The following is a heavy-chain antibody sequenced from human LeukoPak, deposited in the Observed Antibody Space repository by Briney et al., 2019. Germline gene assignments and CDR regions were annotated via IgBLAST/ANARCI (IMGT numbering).Heavy chain of an antibody. CDR2: IYPGDSDT. V-gene: IGHV5-51*01. J-gene: IGHJ4*02. CDR3: ARLDYYDSSGYFTSWGYFDY. Sequence: GESLKISCKGSGYSFTSYWIGWVRQMPGKGLEWMGIIYPGDSDTRYSPSFQGQVTISADKFISTAYLQWSSLKASDTAMYYCARLDYYDSSGYFTSWGYFDYWGQGTLVTVSS. CDR1: GYSFTSYW. D-gene: IGHD3-22*01.